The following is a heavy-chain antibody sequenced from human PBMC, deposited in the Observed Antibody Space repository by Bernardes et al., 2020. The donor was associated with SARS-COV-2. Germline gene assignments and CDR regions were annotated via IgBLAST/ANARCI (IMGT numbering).Heavy chain of an antibody. CDR2: IKQDGSEK. J-gene: IGHJ6*02. Sequence: WGSLRLSCAASGFTFSSYWMSWVRQAPGKGLEWVANIKQDGSEKYYVDSVKGRFTISRDNAKNSLYLQMNSLRAEDTAVYYCARDDIRYFDWLLESGYYYDGMDVWGQGTTVTVSS. CDR3: ARDDIRYFDWLLESGYYYDGMDV. V-gene: IGHV3-7*01. CDR1: GFTFSSYW. D-gene: IGHD3-9*01.